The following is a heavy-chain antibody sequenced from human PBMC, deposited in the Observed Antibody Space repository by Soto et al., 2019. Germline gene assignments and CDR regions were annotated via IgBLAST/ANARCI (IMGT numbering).Heavy chain of an antibody. CDR2: IYYSGST. CDR3: ARGDCLPEGGVNWFDP. V-gene: IGHV4-59*01. CDR1: GGSISSYY. J-gene: IGHJ5*02. Sequence: PSETLSLTCTVSGGSISSYYWSWIRQPPGKGLEWIGYIYYSGSTNYNPSLKSRVTISVDTSKNQFSLKLSSVTAADTAVYYCARGDCLPEGGVNWFDPWGQGTLVTVSS. D-gene: IGHD2-21*02.